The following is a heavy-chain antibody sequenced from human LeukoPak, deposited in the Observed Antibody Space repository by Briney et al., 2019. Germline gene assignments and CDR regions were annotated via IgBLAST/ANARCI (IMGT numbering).Heavy chain of an antibody. CDR2: ISYDGSSK. J-gene: IGHJ3*02. CDR1: GFTFNDYA. V-gene: IGHV3-30-3*01. Sequence: PGRSLRLSCAASGFTFNDYAMHWVRQAPGKGLEWVAVISYDGSSKHYADSVKGRLTVSRDNSKNTLYLQMNSLRAEDTAVYYCAKDTGLSITMIVVGKDAFDIWGQGTMVTVSS. CDR3: AKDTGLSITMIVVGKDAFDI. D-gene: IGHD3-22*01.